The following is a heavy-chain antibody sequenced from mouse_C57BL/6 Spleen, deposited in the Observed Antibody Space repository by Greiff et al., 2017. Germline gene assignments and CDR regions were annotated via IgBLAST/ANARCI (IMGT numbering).Heavy chain of an antibody. CDR3: ARSGYGNYRFAY. J-gene: IGHJ3*01. D-gene: IGHD2-1*01. CDR1: GYTFTSYW. Sequence: QVHVKQPGAELVRPGSSVKLSCKASGYTFTSYWMDWVKQRPGQGLEWIGNIYPSDSETHYNQKFKDKATLTVDKSYSTAYMQLSSLTSEDSAVYYCARSGYGNYRFAYWGQGTLVTVSA. CDR2: IYPSDSET. V-gene: IGHV1-61*01.